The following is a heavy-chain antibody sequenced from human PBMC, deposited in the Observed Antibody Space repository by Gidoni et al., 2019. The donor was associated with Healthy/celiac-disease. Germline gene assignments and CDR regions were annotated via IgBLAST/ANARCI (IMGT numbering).Heavy chain of an antibody. CDR2: INHSGST. V-gene: IGHV4-34*01. J-gene: IGHJ5*02. CDR3: ARGEAAAAGTLVRFDP. D-gene: IGHD6-13*01. Sequence: QVQLQQWGAGLLKPSETLSLTCAVYGGSFSGYYWSWIRQPPGKGLEWIGEINHSGSTNYNPSLKSRVTISVDTSKNQFSLKLSSGTAADTAVYYCARGEAAAAGTLVRFDPWGQGTLVTVSS. CDR1: GGSFSGYY.